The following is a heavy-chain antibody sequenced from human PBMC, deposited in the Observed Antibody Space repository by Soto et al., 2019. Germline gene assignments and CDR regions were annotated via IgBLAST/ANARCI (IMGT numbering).Heavy chain of an antibody. CDR2: IIPIFGTP. Sequence: SVKVSCKASGGTFSSYSISGVRQSPGQGLEWMGGIIPIFGTPHYAQKFQGRLTITADESTSTAYMDLSRLRFEDTAVYYCVRDSAAPTWFDPSGQGTLVTLSS. V-gene: IGHV1-69*13. CDR1: GGTFSSYS. D-gene: IGHD6-6*01. J-gene: IGHJ5*02. CDR3: VRDSAAPTWFDP.